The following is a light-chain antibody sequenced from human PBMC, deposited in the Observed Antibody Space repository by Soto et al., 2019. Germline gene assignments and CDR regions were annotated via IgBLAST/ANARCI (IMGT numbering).Light chain of an antibody. J-gene: IGLJ2*01. CDR2: RDN. V-gene: IGLV1-47*01. Sequence: QSVLTQPPSASWTPGQRVTISCSGNTSNIGINYVYWYQQFPGTAPKLLIFRDNQRPSGVPDRFSGSKSGTSASLAISGLRSEDEADYYCAAWDDSLNGLFGGGTKLTVL. CDR1: TSNIGINY. CDR3: AAWDDSLNGL.